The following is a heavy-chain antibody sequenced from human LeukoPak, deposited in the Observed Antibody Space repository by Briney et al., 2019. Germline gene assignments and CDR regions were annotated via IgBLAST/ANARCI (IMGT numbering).Heavy chain of an antibody. Sequence: PGGSLRLSCAASGFTFGKYWMSWVRQAPGKGLEWVAVISYDGSNKYYADSVKGRFTISRDNSKNTLYLQMNSLRAEDTAVYYCARGWYSSGWAYDAFDIWGQGTMVTVSS. D-gene: IGHD6-19*01. CDR3: ARGWYSSGWAYDAFDI. CDR1: GFTFGKYW. CDR2: ISYDGSNK. V-gene: IGHV3-30*03. J-gene: IGHJ3*02.